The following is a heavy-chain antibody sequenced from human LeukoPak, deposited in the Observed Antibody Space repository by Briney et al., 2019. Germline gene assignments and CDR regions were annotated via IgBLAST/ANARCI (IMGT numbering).Heavy chain of an antibody. Sequence: GGSLRLSCAASGFTFSSYGMNWVRQAPGKGLEWVVVISYDGSNKYYADSVKGRFTISRDNSKNTLFVQMSSLRAEDTAVHYCARGEYYSDTSSYFDYWGQGALVTVSS. CDR3: ARGEYYSDTSSYFDY. CDR2: ISYDGSNK. J-gene: IGHJ4*02. V-gene: IGHV3-30*03. CDR1: GFTFSSYG. D-gene: IGHD3-22*01.